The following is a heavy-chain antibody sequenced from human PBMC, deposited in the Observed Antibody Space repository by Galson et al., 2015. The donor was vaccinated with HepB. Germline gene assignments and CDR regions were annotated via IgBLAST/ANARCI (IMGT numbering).Heavy chain of an antibody. CDR1: GYTFTGYY. CDR2: INPDSGGT. J-gene: IGHJ4*02. Sequence: SVKVSCKASGYTFTGYYMHWVRQAPGQGLEWMGRINPDSGGTNYAQKFQGRVTMTMDTSINAAYLELRRLRSDDTAVYYCARVRSGETAFDYWGQGTLVPVSS. CDR3: ARVRSGETAFDY. D-gene: IGHD3-16*01. V-gene: IGHV1-2*06.